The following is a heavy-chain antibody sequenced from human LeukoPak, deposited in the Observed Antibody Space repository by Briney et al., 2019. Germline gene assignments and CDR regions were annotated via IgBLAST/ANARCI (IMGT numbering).Heavy chain of an antibody. V-gene: IGHV3-48*03. CDR3: ASSYGDNLFDY. J-gene: IGHJ4*02. CDR1: GFTFSSYE. CDR2: ISSSGSTI. Sequence: PGGSLRLSCAASGFTFSSYEMYGVRQAPGKGLEWVSYISSSGSTIYYADSVKGRFTISRDNAKNSLYLQMNSLRAEDTAVYYCASSYGDNLFDYWGQGTLVTVSS. D-gene: IGHD4-17*01.